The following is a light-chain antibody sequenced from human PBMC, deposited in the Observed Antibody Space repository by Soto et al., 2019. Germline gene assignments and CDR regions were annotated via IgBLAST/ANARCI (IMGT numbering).Light chain of an antibody. CDR1: SSDVGGYNY. V-gene: IGLV2-14*03. Sequence: QSALTQPASVSGSPGQSITISCTGTSSDVGGYNYVSWYQQHPGKAPKLMIYDVINRPSGVSNRFSGSKSGNTASLTISGIQAEDEADYYCNSYTPSTTVVFGGGTKLTVL. CDR2: DVI. CDR3: NSYTPSTTVV. J-gene: IGLJ2*01.